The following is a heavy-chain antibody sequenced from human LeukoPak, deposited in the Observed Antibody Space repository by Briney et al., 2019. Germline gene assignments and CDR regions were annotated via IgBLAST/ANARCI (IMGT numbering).Heavy chain of an antibody. Sequence: ASVKVSCKASGYTFTGYCMHRVRQAPGQGLEWMGWINPNSGGTNYAQKFQGRVTMTRDTSISTAYMELSRLRSDDTAVYYCATRDVVVAATEHDYWGQGTLVTVSS. V-gene: IGHV1-2*02. D-gene: IGHD2-15*01. CDR1: GYTFTGYC. CDR3: ATRDVVVAATEHDY. J-gene: IGHJ4*02. CDR2: INPNSGGT.